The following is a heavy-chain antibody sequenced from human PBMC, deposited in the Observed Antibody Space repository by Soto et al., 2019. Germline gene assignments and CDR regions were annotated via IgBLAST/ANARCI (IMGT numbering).Heavy chain of an antibody. CDR3: ARARGGGYYHYGMDV. CDR2: INHSGST. J-gene: IGHJ6*02. Sequence: PSETLSLTCAVYGGSFSGYYWCWIRQPPGKGLEWIGEINHSGSTNYNPSLKSRVTISVDTSKNQFSLKLSSVTAADTAVYYCARARGGGYYHYGMDVWGQGTTVTVSS. CDR1: GGSFSGYY. D-gene: IGHD3-22*01. V-gene: IGHV4-34*01.